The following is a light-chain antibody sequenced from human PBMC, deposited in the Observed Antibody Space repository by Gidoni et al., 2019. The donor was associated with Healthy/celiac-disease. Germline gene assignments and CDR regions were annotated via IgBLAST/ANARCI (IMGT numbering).Light chain of an antibody. CDR3: MQRIEFPPLT. CDR1: QSLLDSDDGNTY. V-gene: IGKV2-40*01. Sequence: DIVMTQTPLSLPVTPGEPASISCRSSQSLLDSDDGNTYLDWYLQKPGQSPQLLISTLSYRASGVPDRFSGRGSGTDFTLKISRVEAEDVGVYYCMQRIEFPPLTFXGXAKVEIK. CDR2: TLS. J-gene: IGKJ4*01.